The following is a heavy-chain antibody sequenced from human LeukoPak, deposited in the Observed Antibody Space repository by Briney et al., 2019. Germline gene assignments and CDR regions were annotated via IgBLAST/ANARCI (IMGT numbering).Heavy chain of an antibody. CDR3: AGPSLGATYYFDY. Sequence: GGSLRLSCAASGFTFSSYSMNWVRQAPGKGLEWVSYISSSSSTIYYADSVKGRFTISRDNAKNSLYLQMNSLRAEDTAVYYCAGPSLGATYYFDYWGQGTLVTVPS. J-gene: IGHJ4*02. CDR2: ISSSSSTI. D-gene: IGHD1-26*01. CDR1: GFTFSSYS. V-gene: IGHV3-48*04.